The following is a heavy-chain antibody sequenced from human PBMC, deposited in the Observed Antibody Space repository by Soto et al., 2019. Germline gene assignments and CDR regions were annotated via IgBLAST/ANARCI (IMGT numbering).Heavy chain of an antibody. CDR3: AKDLGTSVNWYAGPEGGPKGHFDY. CDR1: GFTFSHFG. J-gene: IGHJ4*02. V-gene: IGHV3-33*06. D-gene: IGHD1-1*01. Sequence: QVQLVESGGGVVQPGRSLRLSCAASGFTFSHFGMHWVRQAPGKGLEWVGIIWYDGSNKYYADSVRGRFTISRDNSKNTLFLQMNSLRADDTAVYFCAKDLGTSVNWYAGPEGGPKGHFDYWGQGALVIVSS. CDR2: IWYDGSNK.